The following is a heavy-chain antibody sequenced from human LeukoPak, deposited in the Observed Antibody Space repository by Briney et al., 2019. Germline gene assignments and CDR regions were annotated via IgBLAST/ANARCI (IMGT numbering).Heavy chain of an antibody. V-gene: IGHV4-34*01. J-gene: IGHJ6*02. Sequence: SETLSLTCAVSGGPLTGSSWTWIRHFPGGGLEWIGEINHIGGTNYNAALKSRVVMSIDTSKNQFSLRLTSVTAADTAVYYCARVSVWTVFGILQYKYSGVDVWGQGTTVTVAS. CDR1: GGPLTGSS. D-gene: IGHD3-3*01. CDR3: ARVSVWTVFGILQYKYSGVDV. CDR2: INHIGGT.